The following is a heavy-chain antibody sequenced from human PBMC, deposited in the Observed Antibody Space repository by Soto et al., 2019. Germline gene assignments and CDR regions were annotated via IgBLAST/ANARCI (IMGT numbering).Heavy chain of an antibody. D-gene: IGHD2-2*01. Sequence: SVKVSCKASGGTFSSYAINWVRQAPGQGLEWMGGIIPIFGTANYAQKFQGRVTITADESTSTAYMELSSLRSEDTAVYYCASEPSPYCISTSCYSDNWFDPWGQGTLVTVSS. CDR2: IIPIFGTA. CDR1: GGTFSSYA. V-gene: IGHV1-69*13. J-gene: IGHJ5*02. CDR3: ASEPSPYCISTSCYSDNWFDP.